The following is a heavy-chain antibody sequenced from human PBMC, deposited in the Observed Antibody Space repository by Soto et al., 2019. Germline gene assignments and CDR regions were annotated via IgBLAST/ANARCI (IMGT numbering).Heavy chain of an antibody. CDR1: SGSMSSGGYD. CDR2: IHYSGST. V-gene: IGHV4-31*03. D-gene: IGHD4-17*01. J-gene: IGHJ4*02. CDR3: ARDRSRYDYGDYFDY. Sequence: TLSLTSTVSSGSMSSGGYDWSWIRQHPVKGLEGFGYIHYSGSTYYNPSLKSRVTISVDTAKTQFSLKLSSVTAADTAVYYCARDRSRYDYGDYFDYWGQGTLVTVSS.